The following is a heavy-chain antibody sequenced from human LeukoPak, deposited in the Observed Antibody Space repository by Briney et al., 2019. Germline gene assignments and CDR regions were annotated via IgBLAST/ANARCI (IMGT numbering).Heavy chain of an antibody. Sequence: GGSLRLSCAASGFTFGDTWMNWVRQVPGQGLEWVANIKQDGSEKFYVASVKGRFTISRDNGKSSLYLQMNSLRAEDTALYYCAKAIGYSYGYDDYWGQGTVVTVSS. J-gene: IGHJ4*02. CDR3: AKAIGYSYGYDDY. CDR2: IKQDGSEK. V-gene: IGHV3-7*03. CDR1: GFTFGDTW. D-gene: IGHD5-18*01.